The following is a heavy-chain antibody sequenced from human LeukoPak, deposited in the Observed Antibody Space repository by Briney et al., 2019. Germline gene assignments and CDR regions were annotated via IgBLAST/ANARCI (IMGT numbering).Heavy chain of an antibody. CDR2: ITSSSSHT. Sequence: GGSLRLSCAASEFTFGTYSMNWVRQVSGKGLEWVSSITSSSSHTYYADSVKGRFTISRDNAKNSLYLQMNSLRAEDTAVYYCASSFRYTSSWYPFLDYWGQGTRVTVSP. J-gene: IGHJ4*02. CDR1: EFTFGTYS. CDR3: ASSFRYTSSWYPFLDY. D-gene: IGHD6-13*01. V-gene: IGHV3-21*01.